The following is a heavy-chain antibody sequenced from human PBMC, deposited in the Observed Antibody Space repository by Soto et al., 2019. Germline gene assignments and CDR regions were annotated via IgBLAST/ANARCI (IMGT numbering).Heavy chain of an antibody. V-gene: IGHV4-4*02. CDR1: GGSISSSNW. D-gene: IGHD3-9*01. CDR2: IDHSGGP. Sequence: PSDTLSLTCAVSGGSISSSNWGSWVRQPPGKWLEWLGEIDHSGGPNYNPSLKSRVTISVDKSKNQFSLKLSSVTAADTAVYYCARDDILAGFDYWGQGTLVTVSS. CDR3: ARDDILAGFDY. J-gene: IGHJ4*02.